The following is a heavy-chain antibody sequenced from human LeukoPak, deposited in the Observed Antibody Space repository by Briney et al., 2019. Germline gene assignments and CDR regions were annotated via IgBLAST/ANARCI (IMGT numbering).Heavy chain of an antibody. CDR2: ISGGGSTT. CDR3: AKGGAYGSGSYFDY. Sequence: PGGSLKLSCTASRFTFSSYGMSWVRQAPGKGLEWVASISGGGSTTYNTDAVKGRFTISRDYSKSTVSLQMSSLRVEDTAVYYCAKGGAYGSGSYFDYWAQGTLVTVSS. D-gene: IGHD3-10*01. V-gene: IGHV3-23*01. J-gene: IGHJ4*02. CDR1: RFTFSSYG.